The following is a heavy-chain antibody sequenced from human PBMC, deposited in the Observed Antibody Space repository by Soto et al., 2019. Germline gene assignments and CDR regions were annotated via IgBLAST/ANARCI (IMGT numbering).Heavy chain of an antibody. CDR1: GGSISSGGYD. Sequence: SETLSLTCTVSGGSISSGGYDWNWIRQHPGKGLEWIGYIYYIGSTYYNPSLKSRVTISLDTSKNQFSLKLSSLRSEDTAVYYCASDSGARIPGYWFDPWGQGTLVTVSS. V-gene: IGHV4-31*03. D-gene: IGHD2-15*01. CDR3: ASDSGARIPGYWFDP. J-gene: IGHJ5*02. CDR2: IYYIGST.